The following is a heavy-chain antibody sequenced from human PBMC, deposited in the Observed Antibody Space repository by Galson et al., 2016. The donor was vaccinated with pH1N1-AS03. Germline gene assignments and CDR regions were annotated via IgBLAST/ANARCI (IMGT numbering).Heavy chain of an antibody. CDR2: IKDTLDGRTT. Sequence: GWVRQAPGKGLEWVGRIKDTLDGRTTDYASPVKGRFSISRDDTNNTLYLEMNSLKTEDTAVYYCAKTQTFSFGLGLDPWGQGTLVTVSS. CDR3: AKTQTFSFGLGLDP. J-gene: IGHJ5*02. D-gene: IGHD3-3*02. V-gene: IGHV3-15*01.